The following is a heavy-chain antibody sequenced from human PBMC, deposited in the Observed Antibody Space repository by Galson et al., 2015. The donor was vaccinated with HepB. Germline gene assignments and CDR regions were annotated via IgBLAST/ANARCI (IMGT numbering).Heavy chain of an antibody. D-gene: IGHD6-6*01. J-gene: IGHJ4*02. CDR2: ISYDGSNK. CDR3: AKTKVVPAPKGHIAARRRAGYYFDY. V-gene: IGHV3-30*18. Sequence: SLRLSCAASGFTFSSYGMHWVRQAPGKGLEWVAVISYDGSNKYYADSVKGRFTISRDNSKNTLYLQMNSLRAEDTAVYYCAKTKVVPAPKGHIAARRRAGYYFDYWGQGTLVTVSS. CDR1: GFTFSSYG.